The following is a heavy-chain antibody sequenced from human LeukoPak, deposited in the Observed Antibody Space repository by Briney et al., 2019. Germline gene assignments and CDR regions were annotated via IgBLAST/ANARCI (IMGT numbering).Heavy chain of an antibody. Sequence: SVKVSCKAVGDTFSSYAISWVRQAPGQGLEWMGGIIPIFGTANYAQKFQGRVTMTRNTSISTAYMELSSLRSEDTAVYYCARVGAYGSGYGMDVWGQGTTVTVSS. J-gene: IGHJ6*02. V-gene: IGHV1-69*05. CDR2: IIPIFGTA. D-gene: IGHD3-10*01. CDR1: GDTFSSYA. CDR3: ARVGAYGSGYGMDV.